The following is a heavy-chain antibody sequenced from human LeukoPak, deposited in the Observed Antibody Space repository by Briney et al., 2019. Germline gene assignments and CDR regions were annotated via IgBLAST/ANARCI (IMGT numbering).Heavy chain of an antibody. Sequence: GGSLRLSCAASGFTFSNYWMHWVRQAPGKGLVWVSRINRDGSSTSYADSVKGRFTISRDNAKSTLYLKINSLRAEDPAVYYCAAYDSSGYSGKYFQHWGQGTLVTVSS. CDR3: AAYDSSGYSGKYFQH. V-gene: IGHV3-74*01. J-gene: IGHJ1*01. CDR1: GFTFSNYW. CDR2: INRDGSST. D-gene: IGHD3-22*01.